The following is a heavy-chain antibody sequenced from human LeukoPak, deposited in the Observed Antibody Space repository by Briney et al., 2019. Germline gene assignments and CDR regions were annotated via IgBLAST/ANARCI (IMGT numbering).Heavy chain of an antibody. V-gene: IGHV1-3*01. J-gene: IGHJ4*02. CDR1: GYTFTSYA. CDR3: AREVRIAVAGVFDY. D-gene: IGHD6-19*01. CDR2: INAGNGNT. Sequence: ASEKVSCKASGYTFTSYAMHWVRQAPGQRLEWMGWINAGNGNTKYSQKFQGRVTITRDTSASTAYMELSSLRSEDTAVYYCAREVRIAVAGVFDYWGQGTLVTVSS.